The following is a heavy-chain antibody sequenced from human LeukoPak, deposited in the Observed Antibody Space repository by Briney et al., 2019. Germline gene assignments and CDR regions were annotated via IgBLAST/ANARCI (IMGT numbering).Heavy chain of an antibody. CDR3: ARDIGPDGYGGGGYFDY. D-gene: IGHD3-16*01. J-gene: IGHJ4*02. Sequence: SVKVSCKASGGTFSSYAISWVRQAPGQGLEWMGGIIPIFGTANYAQKFQGRVTITADESTSTAYMELSSLRSEDTAVYYCARDIGPDGYGGGGYFDYRGQGTLVTVSS. CDR1: GGTFSSYA. CDR2: IIPIFGTA. V-gene: IGHV1-69*13.